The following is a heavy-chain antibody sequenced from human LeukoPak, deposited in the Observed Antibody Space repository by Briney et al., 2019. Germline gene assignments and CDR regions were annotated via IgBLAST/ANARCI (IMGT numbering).Heavy chain of an antibody. CDR2: MNPNSGNT. Sequence: GASVKVSCKASGYTFSSYDINWVRQATGQGLEWMGWMNPNSGNTGYAQKFQGRVTITRNTSISTAYMELSSLRSEDTAVYYCARVRSSSWYADAFDIWGQGTMVTVSS. CDR3: ARVRSSSWYADAFDI. J-gene: IGHJ3*02. CDR1: GYTFSSYD. V-gene: IGHV1-8*03. D-gene: IGHD6-13*01.